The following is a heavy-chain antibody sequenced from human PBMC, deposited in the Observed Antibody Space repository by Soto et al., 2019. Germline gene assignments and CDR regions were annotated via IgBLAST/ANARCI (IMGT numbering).Heavy chain of an antibody. Sequence: ASVKVSCKASGYTFTSYGISWVRQAPGQGLEWMGWISAYNGNTNYAQKLQGRVTMTTDTSTSTAYMELRSLRSDDTAVYYCARDQNFWSGYYTYRWFDPWGQGTLVTVSS. CDR3: ARDQNFWSGYYTYRWFDP. V-gene: IGHV1-18*01. J-gene: IGHJ5*02. CDR1: GYTFTSYG. D-gene: IGHD3-3*01. CDR2: ISAYNGNT.